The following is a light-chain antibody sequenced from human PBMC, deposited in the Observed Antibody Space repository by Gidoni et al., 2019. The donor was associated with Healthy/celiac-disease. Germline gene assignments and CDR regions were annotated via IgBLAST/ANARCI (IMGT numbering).Light chain of an antibody. CDR2: SNN. CDR3: AAWDDSLNGVV. Sequence: QSVLTQPPSASGTPGQRVIISCSGRSSNIGSNTVNWYQQLPGTAPQLLIYSNNHRPSAVPDRCSGSKSGTSASLAISGLQSEDEADYYCAAWDDSLNGVVFGGGTKLTVL. J-gene: IGLJ2*01. V-gene: IGLV1-44*01. CDR1: SSNIGSNT.